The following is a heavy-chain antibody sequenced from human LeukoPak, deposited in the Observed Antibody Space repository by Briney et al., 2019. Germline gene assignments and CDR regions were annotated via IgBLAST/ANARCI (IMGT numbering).Heavy chain of an antibody. Sequence: GGSLRLPCAASGFTFSSYTMNWVRQAPGKGLEWVSSISSSSTYIYYADSVKGRFTTSRDNSKNTLYLQMNSLRAEDTAVYYCAKDAYSPTGYWGQGTLVTVSS. CDR3: AKDAYSPTGY. CDR2: ISSSSTYI. J-gene: IGHJ4*02. CDR1: GFTFSSYT. V-gene: IGHV3-21*04. D-gene: IGHD2/OR15-2a*01.